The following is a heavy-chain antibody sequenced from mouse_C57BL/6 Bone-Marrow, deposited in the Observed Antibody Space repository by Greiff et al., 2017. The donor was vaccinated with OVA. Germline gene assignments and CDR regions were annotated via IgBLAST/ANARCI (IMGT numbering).Heavy chain of an antibody. V-gene: IGHV1-36*01. CDR2: VYPYNGGT. J-gene: IGHJ4*01. CDR3: ARGGVCLRLQFYYAMDY. D-gene: IGHD3-2*02. CDR1: GFTFTDYY. Sequence: EVHLVESGPVLVKPGPSVKISCKASGFTFTDYYMHWVKQSHGKSLEWIGLVYPYNGGTNYNQKFKGKATLTVDQSSSTAYMELNSLTSEDSAVYYCARGGVCLRLQFYYAMDYWGQGTSVTVSS.